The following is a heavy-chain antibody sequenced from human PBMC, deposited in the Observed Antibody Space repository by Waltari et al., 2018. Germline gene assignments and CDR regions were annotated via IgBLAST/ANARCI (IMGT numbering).Heavy chain of an antibody. CDR3: ARDAMRDGDFDY. D-gene: IGHD3-3*01. CDR1: GFTFNNYW. Sequence: EVQLVESGGGLVQPGGSLRLSWAASGFTFNNYWMSWVRQAPGKGLEWVANIKEDGSDKHYVESVKGRFTISRDNAKNSLYLQMNSLRAEDTAVYYCARDAMRDGDFDYWGQGALVTVSS. V-gene: IGHV3-7*01. CDR2: IKEDGSDK. J-gene: IGHJ4*02.